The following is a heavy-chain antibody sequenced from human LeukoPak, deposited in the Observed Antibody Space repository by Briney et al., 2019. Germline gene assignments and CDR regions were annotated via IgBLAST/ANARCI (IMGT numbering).Heavy chain of an antibody. CDR3: ANGGLITIFGLNY. Sequence: PGGSLRLSCAASGFTFSNYWMHWVRQAPGKGLEWVSAISGSGGSTYYADSVKGRFTTSRDNSKNTLYLQMNSLRAEDTAVYYCANGGLITIFGLNYWGQGTLVTVSS. V-gene: IGHV3-23*01. J-gene: IGHJ4*02. CDR2: ISGSGGST. D-gene: IGHD3/OR15-3a*01. CDR1: GFTFSNYW.